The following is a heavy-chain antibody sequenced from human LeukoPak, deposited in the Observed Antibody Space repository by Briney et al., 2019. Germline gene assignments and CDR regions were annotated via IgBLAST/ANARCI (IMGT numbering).Heavy chain of an antibody. J-gene: IGHJ4*02. CDR3: ARGVRSSDPGGPLFDY. V-gene: IGHV1-2*04. CDR2: INPNSGGT. Sequence: GASVTVSCKASGYTFTGYYMHWVRQAPGQGLEWMGWINPNSGGTNYAQKFQGWVTMTRDTSISTAYMELSRLRSDDTAVYYCARGVRSSDPGGPLFDYWGQGTLVTVSS. CDR1: GYTFTGYY. D-gene: IGHD6-13*01.